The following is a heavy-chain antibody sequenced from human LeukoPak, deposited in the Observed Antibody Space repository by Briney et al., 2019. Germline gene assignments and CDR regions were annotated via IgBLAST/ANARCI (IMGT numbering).Heavy chain of an antibody. V-gene: IGHV4-39*07. CDR3: ARDLGDFGY. J-gene: IGHJ4*02. CDR1: GGSISSSSYY. CDR2: IYYSGST. Sequence: SETLSLTCTVSGGSISSSSYYWGWIRQPPGKGLEWIGSIYYSGSTYYNPSLKSRVTISVDTSKNQFSLKLSSVTAADTAVYYCARDLGDFGYWGQGTLVTVCS. D-gene: IGHD3-10*01.